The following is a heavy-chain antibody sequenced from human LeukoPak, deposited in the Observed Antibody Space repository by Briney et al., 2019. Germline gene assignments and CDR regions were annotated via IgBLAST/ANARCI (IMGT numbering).Heavy chain of an antibody. V-gene: IGHV3-15*07. CDR2: IRRNSDGGTI. CDR3: ATDFYDTT. J-gene: IGHJ5*02. CDR1: GFIFSDAW. Sequence: GGSLRLSCATSGFIFSDAWMNWVRQAPGKGLEWVGRIRRNSDGGTIDYAAPVKGRFALSRDDSKNTLYLHMSSLQTEDTAVYYCATDFYDTTWGQGTLVTVSS. D-gene: IGHD3-22*01.